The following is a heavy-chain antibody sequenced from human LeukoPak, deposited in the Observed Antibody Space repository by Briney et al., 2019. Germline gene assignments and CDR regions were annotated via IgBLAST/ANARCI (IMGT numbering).Heavy chain of an antibody. CDR2: ISGSGGST. J-gene: IGHJ4*02. V-gene: IGHV3-23*01. CDR3: AIRAVITPYFDY. CDR1: GFTFSSYA. D-gene: IGHD1-26*01. Sequence: PGGSLRLSCVASGFTFSSYAMSWVRQAPGKGLEWVSAISGSGGSTYYADSVKGRFTISRDNSKNTLYLQMNSLRAEDTAVYYCAIRAVITPYFDYWGQGTLVTVSS.